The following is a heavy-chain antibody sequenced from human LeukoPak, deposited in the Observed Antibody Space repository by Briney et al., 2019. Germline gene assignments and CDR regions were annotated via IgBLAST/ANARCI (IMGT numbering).Heavy chain of an antibody. V-gene: IGHV4-39*01. J-gene: IGHJ6*03. CDR2: IYYSGST. CDR1: GGSISSSSYY. Sequence: SETLSLTCTVSGGSISSSSYYWGWIRQPPGKGLEWIGSIYYSGSTYYNPSLKSRVTISVDTPKNQFSLKLSSVTAADTAVYYCEGSGYPNGYYYMDVWGKGTTVTVSS. D-gene: IGHD3-3*01. CDR3: EGSGYPNGYYYMDV.